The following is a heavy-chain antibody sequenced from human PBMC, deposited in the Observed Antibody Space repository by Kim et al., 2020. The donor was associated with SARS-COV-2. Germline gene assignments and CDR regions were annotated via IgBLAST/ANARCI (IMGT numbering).Heavy chain of an antibody. CDR3: VKDRGGYGDY. J-gene: IGHJ4*02. V-gene: IGHV3-64D*06. Sequence: STYYSDSVKGRFTISRDNSKNTLYLQMSSLTTEDTAVYYCVKDRGGYGDYWGQGTLVTVSS. CDR2: ST. D-gene: IGHD5-12*01.